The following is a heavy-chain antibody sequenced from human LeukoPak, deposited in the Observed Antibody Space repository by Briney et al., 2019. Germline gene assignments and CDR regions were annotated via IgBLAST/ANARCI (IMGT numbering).Heavy chain of an antibody. Sequence: ASVKVSCKASGYTFTVYYMHWVRHAPGQGLEWMVWINPNSGGTNYAQKFRGRVTITSDTSISTAYMELSMLRSDDTAVYYCARDSQYSSGWYWFDPWGQGTLVTVSS. V-gene: IGHV1-2*02. D-gene: IGHD6-19*01. CDR1: GYTFTVYY. CDR2: INPNSGGT. CDR3: ARDSQYSSGWYWFDP. J-gene: IGHJ5*02.